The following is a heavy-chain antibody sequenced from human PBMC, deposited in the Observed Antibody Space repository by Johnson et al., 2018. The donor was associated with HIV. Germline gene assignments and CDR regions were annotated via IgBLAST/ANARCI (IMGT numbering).Heavy chain of an antibody. D-gene: IGHD3-22*01. Sequence: QVQLVESGGGVVQPGRSLRLSCAASGFTFSTCAMHWVRQAPGKGLEWVAVISYDAITKYYADSVKGRFTISRDNSKSMLHLQMNSLRTDDAAVDYCTRDRPPRPSITMTLDAFDIWGQGTMVTVSS. CDR2: ISYDAITK. J-gene: IGHJ3*02. V-gene: IGHV3-30*04. CDR1: GFTFSTCA. CDR3: TRDRPPRPSITMTLDAFDI.